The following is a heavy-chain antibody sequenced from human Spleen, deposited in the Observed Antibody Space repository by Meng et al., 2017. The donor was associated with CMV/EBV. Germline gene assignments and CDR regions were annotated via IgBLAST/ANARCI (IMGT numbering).Heavy chain of an antibody. CDR2: INPNSGGT. CDR3: ARVYRSIFGVVQGRWNWYFDL. D-gene: IGHD3-3*02. J-gene: IGHJ2*01. V-gene: IGHV1-2*02. Sequence: TGYYMHWVRQAPGQGLEWRGWINPNSGGTNYAQKFQGRVTMTRDTSISTAYMELSRLRSDDTAVYYCARVYRSIFGVVQGRWNWYFDLWGRGTLVTVSS. CDR1: TGYY.